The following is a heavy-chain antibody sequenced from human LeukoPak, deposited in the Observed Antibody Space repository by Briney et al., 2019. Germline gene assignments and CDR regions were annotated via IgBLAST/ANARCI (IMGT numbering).Heavy chain of an antibody. J-gene: IGHJ4*02. CDR2: ISSNGGST. V-gene: IGHV3-64*01. D-gene: IGHD3-3*01. CDR1: GFTFSSYA. Sequence: PGGSLRLSCAASGFTFSSYAMHWVRQAPGKGLEYVSAISSNGGSTYYANSVKGRFTISRDNSKNTLYLQMGSLRAEDMAVYYCARGYDFWSGYWADRDYWGQGTLVTGSS. CDR3: ARGYDFWSGYWADRDY.